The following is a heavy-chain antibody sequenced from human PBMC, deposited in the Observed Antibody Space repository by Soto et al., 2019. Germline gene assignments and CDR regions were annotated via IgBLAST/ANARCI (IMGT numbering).Heavy chain of an antibody. CDR1: GFTFSSYA. J-gene: IGHJ4*02. V-gene: IGHV3-23*01. CDR2: ISGSGGST. Sequence: PGGSLRLSCAASGFTFSSYAMSWVRQAPGKGLERVSAISGSGGSTYYADYVKGRFTISRDNAKNSLYLQMNSLRAEDTAVYYCARDKGCSGGSCYPYYFDYWGQGTLVTVSS. D-gene: IGHD2-15*01. CDR3: ARDKGCSGGSCYPYYFDY.